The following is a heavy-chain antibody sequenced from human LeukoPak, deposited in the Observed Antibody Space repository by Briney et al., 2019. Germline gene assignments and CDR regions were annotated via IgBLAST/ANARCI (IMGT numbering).Heavy chain of an antibody. V-gene: IGHV3-73*01. CDR2: IRSKANSYAT. J-gene: IGHJ5*02. D-gene: IGHD6-6*01. Sequence: PGGSLRLSCAASGFTFSGSPMHWVRQASGKGLEWVVRIRSKANSYATAYAASVKGRFTISRDDSKNTAYLQMNSLKTEDTAVYYCARQKGDSSSGLFDPWGQGTLVTVSS. CDR1: GFTFSGSP. CDR3: ARQKGDSSSGLFDP.